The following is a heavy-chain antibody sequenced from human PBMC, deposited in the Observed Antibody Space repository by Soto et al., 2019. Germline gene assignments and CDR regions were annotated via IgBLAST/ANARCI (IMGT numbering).Heavy chain of an antibody. Sequence: QVQLVQSGADVKKPGSSVNVSCRASGGTFSRNVVHWVRQAPGQGLEWMGGIIPILGRTNYAQNFQGRVTITADDSTSTAYMELSSLRSEDTAVYYCAKSRSELPHPNGPFAIWGQGTLVTVSS. CDR3: AKSRSELPHPNGPFAI. D-gene: IGHD2-8*01. V-gene: IGHV1-69*01. CDR2: IIPILGRT. CDR1: GGTFSRNV. J-gene: IGHJ3*02.